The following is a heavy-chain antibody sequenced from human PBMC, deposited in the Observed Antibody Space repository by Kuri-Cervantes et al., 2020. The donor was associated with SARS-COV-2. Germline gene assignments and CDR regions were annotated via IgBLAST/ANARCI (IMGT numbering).Heavy chain of an antibody. Sequence: SETLSLTRAVSGYSISSGYYWGWIRQPPGKGLEWIAIIYHSGSTYYNPSLKSRVTISLDTSKNQFSLKLSSVTAADTAVYYCARDGGTSIAAAGMEYAFDIWGQGTMVTVSS. J-gene: IGHJ3*02. D-gene: IGHD6-13*01. V-gene: IGHV4-38-2*02. CDR1: GYSISSGYY. CDR2: IYHSGST. CDR3: ARDGGTSIAAAGMEYAFDI.